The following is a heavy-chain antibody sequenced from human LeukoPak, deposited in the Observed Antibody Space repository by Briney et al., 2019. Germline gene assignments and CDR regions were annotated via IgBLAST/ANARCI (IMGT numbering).Heavy chain of an antibody. Sequence: GESLKISCKGSGYTFTSYYIHWVRQAPGQGLEWMGIINPSGGTTSYAQKFQGRVTMTRDTSTSTVYMELSSLRSEDTAVYYCARVVVPALDAFDIWGQGTMVTVSS. CDR3: ARVVVPALDAFDI. CDR1: GYTFTSYY. D-gene: IGHD2-2*01. V-gene: IGHV1-46*01. CDR2: INPSGGTT. J-gene: IGHJ3*02.